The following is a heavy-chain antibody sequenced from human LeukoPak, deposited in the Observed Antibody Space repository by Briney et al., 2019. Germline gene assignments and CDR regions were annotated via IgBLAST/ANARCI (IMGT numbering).Heavy chain of an antibody. CDR1: GYFFNSYW. D-gene: IGHD5-24*01. J-gene: IGHJ4*02. CDR2: IYPSDLDI. V-gene: IGHV5-51*01. CDR3: ARGDPTGGNYHTLDY. Sequence: GESLQISCEGTGYFFNSYWIAWLRQMPGKGLEWMGIIYPSDLDIRYSPSFQGQVTMSVDKSNSIAYLQWNSLKASDTGMYFCARGDPTGGNYHTLDYWGQGTLVTVPS.